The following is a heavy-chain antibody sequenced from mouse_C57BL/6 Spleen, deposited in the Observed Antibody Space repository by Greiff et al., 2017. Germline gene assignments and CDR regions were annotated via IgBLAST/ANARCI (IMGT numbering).Heavy chain of an antibody. CDR3: AITTVVGDWYFDV. D-gene: IGHD1-1*01. Sequence: QVQLQQSGAELVKPGASVKLSCTASGFNIKDYYMHWVKQRPEQGLEWIGRIDPNSGGTKYNEKFKSKATLTVDKPSSTAYMQLSSLTSEDSAVYYCAITTVVGDWYFDVWGTGTTVTVSS. J-gene: IGHJ1*03. CDR2: IDPNSGGT. V-gene: IGHV1-72*01. CDR1: GFNIKDYY.